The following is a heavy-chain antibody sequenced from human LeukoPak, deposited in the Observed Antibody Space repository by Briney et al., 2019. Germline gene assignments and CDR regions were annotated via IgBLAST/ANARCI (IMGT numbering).Heavy chain of an antibody. CDR3: ARDSPNYGGNSFGQTERSLDY. V-gene: IGHV3-21*01. J-gene: IGHJ4*02. D-gene: IGHD4-23*01. CDR1: GFTFSSYS. CDR2: ISSSSSYI. Sequence: PGGSLRLSCAASGFTFSSYSTNWVRQAPGKGLEWVSSISSSSSYIYYADSVKGRFTISRDNAKNSLYLQMNSLRAEDTAVYYCARDSPNYGGNSFGQTERSLDYWGQGTLVTVSS.